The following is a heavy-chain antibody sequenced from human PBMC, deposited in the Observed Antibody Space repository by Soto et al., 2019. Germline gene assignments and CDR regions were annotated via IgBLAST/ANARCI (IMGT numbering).Heavy chain of an antibody. V-gene: IGHV3-7*01. CDR1: GFTFGSSW. J-gene: IGHJ6*02. CDR3: ARELSHFDSLSFYYFYGMDV. CDR2: IKEDGSEK. Sequence: LRLSCAASGFTFGSSWMSWVRQAPGTGLEWVANIKEDGSEKYYVGSVKGRFTISRDNAKNSLFLQMNSLRADDTAVYYFARELSHFDSLSFYYFYGMDVWGQGTTVTVSS. D-gene: IGHD3-9*01.